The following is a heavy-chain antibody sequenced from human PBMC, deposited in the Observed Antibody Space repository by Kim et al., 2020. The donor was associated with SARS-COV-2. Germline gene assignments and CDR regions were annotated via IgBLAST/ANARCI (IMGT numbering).Heavy chain of an antibody. CDR2: IYYSGST. Sequence: SETLSLTCTVSGGSISSSSYYWGWIRQPPGKGLEWIGSIYYSGSTYYNPSLKSRVTISVDTSKNQFSLKLSSVTAADTAVYYCARHTSSGWYLSIGFWFDPWGQGTLVPVSS. D-gene: IGHD6-19*01. CDR3: ARHTSSGWYLSIGFWFDP. V-gene: IGHV4-39*01. CDR1: GGSISSSSYY. J-gene: IGHJ5*02.